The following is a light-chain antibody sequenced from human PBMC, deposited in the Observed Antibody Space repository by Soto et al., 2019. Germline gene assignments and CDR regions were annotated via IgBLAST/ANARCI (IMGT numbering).Light chain of an antibody. CDR3: CSYVGSSTNWV. J-gene: IGLJ3*02. V-gene: IGLV2-23*02. CDR2: EVS. Sequence: QSALTQPASVSGSPGQSITISCTGTSGDVGSYNLVSWYQQHAGKAPKLMIYEVSKRPSGVSNRFSGSKSGNTASLTISGLQAEDEADYYCCSYVGSSTNWVFGGGTKLTVL. CDR1: SGDVGSYNL.